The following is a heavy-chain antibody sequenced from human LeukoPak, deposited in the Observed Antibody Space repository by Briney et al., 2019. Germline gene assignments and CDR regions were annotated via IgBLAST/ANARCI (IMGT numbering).Heavy chain of an antibody. D-gene: IGHD2-15*01. Sequence: AGGSLRLSCAASGFTFNRYNMNWVRRAPGKGLEWVSSISTSSSYIYYADSVRGRFTISRDNAKNSLYLQMNSLRAEDTAVYSCARGADGVSSNSRGWFDPWGQGTLVTVSS. J-gene: IGHJ5*02. CDR2: ISTSSSYI. CDR3: ARGADGVSSNSRGWFDP. V-gene: IGHV3-21*01. CDR1: GFTFNRYN.